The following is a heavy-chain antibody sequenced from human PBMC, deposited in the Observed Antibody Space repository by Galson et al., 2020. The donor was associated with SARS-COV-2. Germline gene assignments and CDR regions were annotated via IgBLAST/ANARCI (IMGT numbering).Heavy chain of an antibody. CDR3: ARVNPKGVPAAIIGSWFDP. CDR1: GYTFTSYG. CDR2: ISAYNGNT. Sequence: ASVKVSCKASGYTFTSYGISWVRQAPGQGLEWMGWISAYNGNTNYAQKLQGRVTMTTDTSTSTAYMELRSLRSDDTAVYYCARVNPKGVPAAIIGSWFDPWGQGTLVTVSS. V-gene: IGHV1-18*04. J-gene: IGHJ5*02. D-gene: IGHD2-2*02.